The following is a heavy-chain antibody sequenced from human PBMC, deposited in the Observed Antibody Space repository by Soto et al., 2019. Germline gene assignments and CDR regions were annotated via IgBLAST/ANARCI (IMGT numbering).Heavy chain of an antibody. CDR3: ARDTYGDYPHYYYGMDV. CDR1: GYTFTSYG. V-gene: IGHV1-18*04. CDR2: ISAYNGNT. J-gene: IGHJ6*02. Sequence: ASVEVSCKASGYTFTSYGISWVRQARGQGLEWMGWISAYNGNTNYAQKLQGRVTMTTDTSTSTAYMGLRSLRSDDTAVYYCARDTYGDYPHYYYGMDVWGQGTTVPVSS. D-gene: IGHD4-17*01.